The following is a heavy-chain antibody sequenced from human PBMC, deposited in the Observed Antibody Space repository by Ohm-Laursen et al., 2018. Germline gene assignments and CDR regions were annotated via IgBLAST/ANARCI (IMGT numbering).Heavy chain of an antibody. D-gene: IGHD1-26*01. CDR3: ARLLSGSSPEDY. CDR2: ITSSGSTI. Sequence: GSLRLSCAAPGFTFSDYYMTWIRQAPGKGLEWVSYITSSGSTIYYADSVKGRFTISRDNAKNSLYLQMNSLRPEDTAVYYCARLLSGSSPEDYWGQGTLVTVSS. V-gene: IGHV3-11*01. J-gene: IGHJ4*02. CDR1: GFTFSDYY.